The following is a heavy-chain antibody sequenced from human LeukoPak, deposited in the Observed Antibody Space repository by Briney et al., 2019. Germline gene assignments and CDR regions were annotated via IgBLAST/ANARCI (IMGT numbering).Heavy chain of an antibody. Sequence: RPSETLSLTCAVYGGSFSGYYWSWIRQPPGKGLEWIGEINHSGSTNYNPSLKSRVTISVDTSKNQFSLKLSSVTAADTAVYYCARSGYTVTRPNYFDYWGQGTLVTVSS. J-gene: IGHJ4*02. V-gene: IGHV4-34*01. CDR3: ARSGYTVTRPNYFDY. CDR2: INHSGST. D-gene: IGHD4-17*01. CDR1: GGSFSGYY.